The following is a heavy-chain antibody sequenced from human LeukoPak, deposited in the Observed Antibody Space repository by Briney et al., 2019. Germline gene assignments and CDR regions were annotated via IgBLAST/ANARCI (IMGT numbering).Heavy chain of an antibody. CDR1: GGSISSYY. D-gene: IGHD6-13*01. J-gene: IGHJ4*02. CDR2: IHYSGST. V-gene: IGHV4-59*01. CDR3: ARQVYSSSWSYYFEY. Sequence: PSETLSLTCAVSGGSISSYYWSWIRQPPGKGLEWIGAIHYSGSTSYNSSLKSRVTMSIDTSKNQFSLKLSSVTPADTAVYYCARQVYSSSWSYYFEYWGQGILVTVSS.